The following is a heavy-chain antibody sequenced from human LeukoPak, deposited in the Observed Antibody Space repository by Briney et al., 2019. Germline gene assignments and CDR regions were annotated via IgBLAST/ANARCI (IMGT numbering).Heavy chain of an antibody. CDR2: IIPIFGTA. V-gene: IGHV1-69*06. D-gene: IGHD4-17*01. CDR3: ARSRSDYVSYYYMDV. J-gene: IGHJ6*03. CDR1: GGTFSSYA. Sequence: SVKVSCKASGGTFSSYAISWVRQAPGQGLEWMGGIIPIFGTANYAQKFQGRVTITADKSTSTAYMELSSLRSEDTAVYYCARSRSDYVSYYYMDVWGKGTTVTVSS.